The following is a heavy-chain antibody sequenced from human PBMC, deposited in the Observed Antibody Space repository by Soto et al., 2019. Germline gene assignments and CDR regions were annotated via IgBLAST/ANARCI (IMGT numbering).Heavy chain of an antibody. V-gene: IGHV1-69*13. CDR2: IIPIFGTA. CDR3: ASSITIFAWKNYGMDV. D-gene: IGHD3-3*01. J-gene: IGHJ6*02. CDR1: GGTFSSYA. Sequence: GASVRVSCKASGGTFSSYAINWVRQAPGQGLEWMGGIIPIFGTANYAQKFQGRVTITADESTSTAYMELSSLRSEDTAVYYCASSITIFAWKNYGMDVWGQGTTVTVSS.